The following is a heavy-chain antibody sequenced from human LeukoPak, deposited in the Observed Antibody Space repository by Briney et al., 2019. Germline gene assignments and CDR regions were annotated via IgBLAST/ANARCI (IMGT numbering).Heavy chain of an antibody. CDR1: GFTFSTYS. CDR2: ISSSGSTI. Sequence: GGSLRLSCAASGFTFSTYSMNWVRQAPGKGLEWVSYISSSGSTIYYADSVKGRFTISRDNAKNSLYLQMNSLRAEDTAVYYCARDRGRSGTGSYYGHYWGQGTLVTVSS. CDR3: ARDRGRSGTGSYYGHY. J-gene: IGHJ4*02. D-gene: IGHD1-26*01. V-gene: IGHV3-48*04.